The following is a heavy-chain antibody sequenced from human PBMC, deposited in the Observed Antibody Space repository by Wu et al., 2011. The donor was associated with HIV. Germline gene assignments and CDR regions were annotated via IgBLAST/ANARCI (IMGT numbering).Heavy chain of an antibody. CDR2: MNPNSGNT. Sequence: QVQLLQSGAEVKKPGASVKVSCKASGHTFTNYDINWVRQATGQGLEWMGWMNPNSGNTGYAQKFQGRVTMTRNTSISTAYMELSSLSSEDTAVYYCARGVFYYYYMDVWGKGPRSPSP. J-gene: IGHJ6*03. V-gene: IGHV1-8*02. CDR3: ARGVFYYYYMDV. CDR1: GHTFTNYD.